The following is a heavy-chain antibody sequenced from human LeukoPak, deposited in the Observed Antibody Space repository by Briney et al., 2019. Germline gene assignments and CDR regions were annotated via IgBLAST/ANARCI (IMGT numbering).Heavy chain of an antibody. J-gene: IGHJ4*02. CDR3: AGVRGSARFSSWAFDY. CDR2: INHSGST. Sequence: PSETLSLTCAVYGGSFSGYYWSWIRQPPGKGLEWIGEINHSGSTNYNPSLKSRVTISVDTSKNQFSLKLSSVTAAGTAVYYCAGVRGSARFSSWAFDYWGQGTLVTVSS. CDR1: GGSFSGYY. D-gene: IGHD6-13*01. V-gene: IGHV4-34*01.